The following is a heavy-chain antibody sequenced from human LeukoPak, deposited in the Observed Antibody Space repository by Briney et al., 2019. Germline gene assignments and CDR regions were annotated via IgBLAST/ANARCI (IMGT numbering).Heavy chain of an antibody. D-gene: IGHD2-21*02. CDR3: ARVAPGRDGGDEFDY. CDR2: ISYDGSNK. J-gene: IGHJ4*02. CDR1: GFTFSSYA. V-gene: IGHV3-30*04. Sequence: GGSLRLSCAASGFTFSSYAMHWVRQAPGKGLEWVAVISYDGSNKYYADSVKGRFTISRDNSKNTLYLQMNSLRAEDTAVYYCARVAPGRDGGDEFDYWGQGTLVTVSS.